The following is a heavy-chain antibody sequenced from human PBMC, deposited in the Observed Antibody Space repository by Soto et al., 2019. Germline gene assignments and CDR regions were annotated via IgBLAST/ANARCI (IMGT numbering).Heavy chain of an antibody. D-gene: IGHD2-15*01. CDR2: INSDGTRA. J-gene: IGHJ4*02. Sequence: PGGSLNLSCASAGVPFSTYWMYWVRQVPGKGLVWVSRINSDGTRAAYGDSAKGRFTISRDNAKSTLYLQMNSLRADDTAVYYCARAHSGPDWGQGTLVTFS. V-gene: IGHV3-74*01. CDR1: GVPFSTYW. CDR3: ARAHSGPD.